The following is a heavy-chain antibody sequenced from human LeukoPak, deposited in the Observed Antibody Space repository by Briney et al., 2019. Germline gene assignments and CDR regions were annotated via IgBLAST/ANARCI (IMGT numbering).Heavy chain of an antibody. Sequence: GGSLRLSCAASGFTFRDYYMSWIRQAPGKGLEWVSYISSSGSTIKYADSVKGRFTISRDNAKKSLYLQMNSLRAEDTAVSYCGRSQNYNDSSGYSSWGQGTLVTVSS. CDR2: ISSSGSTI. V-gene: IGHV3-11*04. D-gene: IGHD3-22*01. J-gene: IGHJ5*02. CDR3: GRSQNYNDSSGYSS. CDR1: GFTFRDYY.